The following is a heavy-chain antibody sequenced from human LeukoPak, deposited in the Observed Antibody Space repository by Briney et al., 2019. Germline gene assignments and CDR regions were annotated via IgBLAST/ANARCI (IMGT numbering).Heavy chain of an antibody. Sequence: ASVKVFCKASGYTFTSYDINWVRQATGQGLEWMGWMNPNSGNTGYAQKFQGRVTMTRNTSISTAYMELSSLRSEDTAVYYCARGKGLLWFGDYWGQGTLVTVSS. J-gene: IGHJ4*02. CDR3: ARGKGLLWFGDY. CDR2: MNPNSGNT. D-gene: IGHD3-10*01. CDR1: GYTFTSYD. V-gene: IGHV1-8*01.